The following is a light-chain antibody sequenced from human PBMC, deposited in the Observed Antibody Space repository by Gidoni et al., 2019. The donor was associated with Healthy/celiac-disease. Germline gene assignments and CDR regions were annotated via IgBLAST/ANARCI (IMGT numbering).Light chain of an antibody. CDR2: GKN. Sequence: SSELIQDPAVSVALGQTVRITCQGDSLRSYYASWYQQKPGHAPLLVIYGKNNRPTGIPDRFSGSSSGNTASLTITGAQAEDEADYYCNSLDSSGNHVVFGGGTKLTV. CDR3: NSLDSSGNHVV. CDR1: SLRSYY. J-gene: IGLJ2*01. V-gene: IGLV3-19*01.